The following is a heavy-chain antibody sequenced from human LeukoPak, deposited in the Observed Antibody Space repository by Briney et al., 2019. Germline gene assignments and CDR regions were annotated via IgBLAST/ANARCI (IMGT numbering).Heavy chain of an antibody. Sequence: GGSLRLSCAASGFTFSSYGMHWVRQAPGKGLEWVAFIRYDGSNKYYADSVKGRFTISRDNSKNTVYLQMNSLRAEDTAVYYCAKVYDILTGTDEGLDYWGQGTLVTVSS. V-gene: IGHV3-30*02. J-gene: IGHJ4*02. CDR2: IRYDGSNK. CDR3: AKVYDILTGTDEGLDY. D-gene: IGHD3-9*01. CDR1: GFTFSSYG.